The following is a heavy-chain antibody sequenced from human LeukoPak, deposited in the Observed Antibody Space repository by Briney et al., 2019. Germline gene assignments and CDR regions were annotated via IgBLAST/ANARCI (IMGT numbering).Heavy chain of an antibody. Sequence: SETLSLTCTVSGGSISSSSYYWGWIRQPPGKGLEWIGSIYYSGSTYYNPSLKSRVTISVDTSKNQFSLKLSSVTAADTAVYYCIAVAGTDAFDIWGQGTMVTVSS. D-gene: IGHD6-19*01. J-gene: IGHJ3*02. CDR1: GGSISSSSYY. CDR3: IAVAGTDAFDI. CDR2: IYYSGST. V-gene: IGHV4-39*07.